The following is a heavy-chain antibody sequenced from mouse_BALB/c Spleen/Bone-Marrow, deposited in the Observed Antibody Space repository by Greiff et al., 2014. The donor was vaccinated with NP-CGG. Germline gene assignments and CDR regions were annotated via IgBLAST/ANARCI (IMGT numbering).Heavy chain of an antibody. CDR3: ARSGYYGSSYFDY. CDR1: GYSFTGYF. CDR2: INPYNGDT. Sequence: VQLQQPGPELVKPGASVKISCKASGYSFTGYFMNWVMQSHGKSLEWNGRINPYNGDTFYNQKFKGKATLTVDKSSSTAHMELRSLASEDSAVYYCARSGYYGSSYFDYWGQGTTLTVSS. D-gene: IGHD1-1*01. V-gene: IGHV1-20*02. J-gene: IGHJ2*01.